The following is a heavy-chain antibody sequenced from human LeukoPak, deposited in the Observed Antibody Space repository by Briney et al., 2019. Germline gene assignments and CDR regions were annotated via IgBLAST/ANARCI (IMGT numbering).Heavy chain of an antibody. D-gene: IGHD4-17*01. CDR1: GFTFSSYG. CDR3: SKKGQNGDYGKPD. J-gene: IGHJ4*02. CDR2: IRYDGSNK. Sequence: GGSLRLSCAASGFTFSSYGMHWVRQAPGKGLEWVAFIRYDGSNKYYADSVKGRFTISRDNSKNTLYLQMNSLRADDTAVYYCSKKGQNGDYGKPDWGQGTLVTVSS. V-gene: IGHV3-30*02.